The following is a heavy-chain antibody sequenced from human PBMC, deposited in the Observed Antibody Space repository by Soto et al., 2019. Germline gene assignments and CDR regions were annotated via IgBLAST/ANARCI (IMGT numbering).Heavy chain of an antibody. CDR3: ASWHLREHAYDI. CDR2: LYDVDGT. Sequence: DVQLVESGGGLIQPGGSLRLSCAAFGLTVSGKKYLAWVRQAPGKGLEWVSALYDVDGTYYADSVKGRFTSSGDSSKTIVDLQMNSLRPDDTAVYYCASWHLREHAYDIWGQGTAVTVSS. V-gene: IGHV3-53*01. D-gene: IGHD4-17*01. CDR1: GLTVSGKKY. J-gene: IGHJ3*02.